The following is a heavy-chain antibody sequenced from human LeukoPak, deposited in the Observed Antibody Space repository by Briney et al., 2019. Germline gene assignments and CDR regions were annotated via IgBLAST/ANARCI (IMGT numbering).Heavy chain of an antibody. CDR2: IYYSGST. D-gene: IGHD6-19*01. Sequence: SETLSLTCTVSGGSISSYYWSWIRQPPGKGLEWIGYIYYSGSTNYNPSLKSRVTISIDTSKNQFSLKLSSVTAADTAVYYCARGGQWLDGFDYWGQGTLVTVSS. CDR1: GGSISSYY. J-gene: IGHJ4*02. V-gene: IGHV4-59*01. CDR3: ARGGQWLDGFDY.